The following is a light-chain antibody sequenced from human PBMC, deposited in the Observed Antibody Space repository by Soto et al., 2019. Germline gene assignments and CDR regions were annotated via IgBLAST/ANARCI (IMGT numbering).Light chain of an antibody. CDR3: QQYAYWPET. J-gene: IGKJ1*01. Sequence: EIVMTQSPATLSVSPGERATVPCRASQSVRNNLAWYQQKPGQVPRLLIYGASSRATGIPDRFSGSGSGTDFTLTISRLEPEDFAVYFCQQYAYWPETFGQGTKVDIK. V-gene: IGKV3D-15*01. CDR2: GAS. CDR1: QSVRNN.